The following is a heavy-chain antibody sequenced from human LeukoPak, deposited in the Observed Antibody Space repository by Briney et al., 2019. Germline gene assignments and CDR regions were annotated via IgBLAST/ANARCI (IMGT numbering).Heavy chain of an antibody. CDR3: ARCFFYDSSGHDYPDS. V-gene: IGHV3-23*01. CDR1: GFRFSNYA. D-gene: IGHD3-22*01. Sequence: GGSLTLSCAASGFRFSNYAMSWVRQAAGKGLEWVSTISRSGDSTYYADSVKGRFTISRDISKNTLYLQLNSLRAEDTAVFYCARCFFYDSSGHDYPDSWGQGTLVTVSS. J-gene: IGHJ4*02. CDR2: ISRSGDST.